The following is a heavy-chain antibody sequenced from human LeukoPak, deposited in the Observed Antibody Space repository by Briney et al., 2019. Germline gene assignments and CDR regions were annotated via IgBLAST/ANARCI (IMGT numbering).Heavy chain of an antibody. CDR2: INHSGST. Sequence: PSETLSLTCAVYGGSLRVYYWSWIPDPPGKGLECIWEINHSGSTNYNPSPKRRVTISLDTSKNRISLNLSSMTAADTAVYYCASQVRLERRYYYYYMDVWDKGTTVTVSS. J-gene: IGHJ6*03. V-gene: IGHV4-34*01. CDR3: ASQVRLERRYYYYYMDV. D-gene: IGHD1-1*01. CDR1: GGSLRVYY.